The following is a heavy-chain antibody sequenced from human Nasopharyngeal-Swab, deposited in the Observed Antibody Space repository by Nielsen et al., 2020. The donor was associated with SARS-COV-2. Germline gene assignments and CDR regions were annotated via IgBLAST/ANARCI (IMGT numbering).Heavy chain of an antibody. Sequence: GESLKISCAASGFTFSSYWMHWVRQAPGKGLVWVPRINSDGSSTSYADSVKGRFTISRDNAKNTLYLQMNSLRAEGTAVYYCARVGYSSSPGGWFDPWGQGTLVTVSS. J-gene: IGHJ5*02. D-gene: IGHD6-6*01. CDR2: INSDGSST. CDR1: GFTFSSYW. V-gene: IGHV3-74*01. CDR3: ARVGYSSSPGGWFDP.